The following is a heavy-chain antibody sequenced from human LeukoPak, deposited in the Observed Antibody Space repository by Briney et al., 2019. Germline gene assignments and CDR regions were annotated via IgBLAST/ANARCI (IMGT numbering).Heavy chain of an antibody. CDR2: IRSKANNYAT. V-gene: IGHV3-73*01. CDR3: TRQNDYGDYGIEGALDI. D-gene: IGHD4-17*01. CDR1: LFIFSGSG. Sequence: GGSLRLSCAASLFIFSGSGMHWVRQASGKGLEWVGRIRSKANNYATAYAASVKGRFTISRDDSKNTAYLQMNSLKTEDTAVYYCTRQNDYGDYGIEGALDIWGQGTMVIVSS. J-gene: IGHJ3*02.